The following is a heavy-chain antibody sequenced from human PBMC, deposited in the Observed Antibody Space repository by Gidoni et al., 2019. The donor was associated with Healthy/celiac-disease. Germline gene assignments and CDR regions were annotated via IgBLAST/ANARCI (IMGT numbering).Heavy chain of an antibody. CDR2: ISSSSSDI. V-gene: IGHV3-21*01. Sequence: EVQLVESGGGLVKPGGSLRLSCAASGFPFSSYSMNWVRQAPGKGLEWVSSISSSSSDIYYADSVKGRFTISRDNAKNSLYLQMNSLRAEDTAVYYCARDPPYYDSSGYYGGPKTWGQGTLVIVSS. CDR3: ARDPPYYDSSGYYGGPKT. CDR1: GFPFSSYS. D-gene: IGHD3-22*01. J-gene: IGHJ4*02.